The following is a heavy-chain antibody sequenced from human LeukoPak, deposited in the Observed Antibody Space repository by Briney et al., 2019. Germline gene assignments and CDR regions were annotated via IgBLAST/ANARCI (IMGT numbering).Heavy chain of an antibody. V-gene: IGHV3-21*01. Sequence: GGSLRLSCAASGFTFSSYSMNWVRQAPGKGLEWVSSISSSSSYIYYADSVKGRFTISRDKAKNSLYLQMNSLRAEDTAVYYCARYGSGIINYWGQGTLVTVSS. J-gene: IGHJ4*02. D-gene: IGHD3-10*01. CDR1: GFTFSSYS. CDR2: ISSSSSYI. CDR3: ARYGSGIINY.